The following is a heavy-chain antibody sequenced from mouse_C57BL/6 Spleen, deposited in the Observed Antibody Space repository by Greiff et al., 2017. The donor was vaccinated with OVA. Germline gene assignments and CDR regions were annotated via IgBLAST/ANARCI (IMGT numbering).Heavy chain of an antibody. D-gene: IGHD2-1*01. CDR1: GYTFTSYW. CDR3: VLIYSGNLDY. J-gene: IGHJ2*01. Sequence: QVQLQQPGAELVMPGASVKLSCKASGYTFTSYWMHWVKQRPGQGLEWIGEIDPSDSYTNYNQKFKGKSTLTVDKSSSTAYMQLSSLTSEDSAVYYCVLIYSGNLDYWGQGTTLTVSS. V-gene: IGHV1-69*01. CDR2: IDPSDSYT.